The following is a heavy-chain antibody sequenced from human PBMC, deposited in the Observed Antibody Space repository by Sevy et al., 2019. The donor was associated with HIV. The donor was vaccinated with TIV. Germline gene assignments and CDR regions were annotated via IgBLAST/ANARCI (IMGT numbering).Heavy chain of an antibody. D-gene: IGHD3-3*01. V-gene: IGHV4-31*03. Sequence: SETLSLTCTVSGGSISSGGYYWSWIRQHPGKGLEWIGYIYYSGSTYYNPSLKSRVTISVDTSKNQFSLKLSSVIAADTAVYYCARVVGYDFWSGYYPYYFDYWGQGTLVTVSS. J-gene: IGHJ4*02. CDR2: IYYSGST. CDR3: ARVVGYDFWSGYYPYYFDY. CDR1: GGSISSGGYY.